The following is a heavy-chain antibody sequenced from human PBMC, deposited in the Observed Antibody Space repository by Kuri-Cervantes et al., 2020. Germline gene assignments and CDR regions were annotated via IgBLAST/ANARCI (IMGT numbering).Heavy chain of an antibody. D-gene: IGHD2-2*01. J-gene: IGHJ5*02. Sequence: GSLRLSCAVYGGSFSGYYWSWIRQPPGKGLEWIGEINHSGSTNYNPSLKSRVTISVDTSKNQFSLKLSSVTAADTAVYYCARDGVPVTDIVVVPAAMPEGWFDPWGQGTLVTVSS. CDR2: INHSGST. CDR1: GGSFSGYY. V-gene: IGHV4-34*01. CDR3: ARDGVPVTDIVVVPAAMPEGWFDP.